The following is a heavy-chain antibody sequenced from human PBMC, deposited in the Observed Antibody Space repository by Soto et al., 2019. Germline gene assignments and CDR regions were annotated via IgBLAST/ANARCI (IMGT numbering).Heavy chain of an antibody. D-gene: IGHD1-1*01. Sequence: EVQLVESGGGLVKPGGSLRLSCAASGFTFTSYTMSWVRQAPGKGLEWVSSISSISSYIYYADSVKGRFTISRDNAKNSLYLQMNSLRAEDTAVYYCAREEGYNNSPADYWGQGTLVTGSS. CDR2: ISSISSYI. CDR3: AREEGYNNSPADY. CDR1: GFTFTSYT. J-gene: IGHJ4*02. V-gene: IGHV3-21*01.